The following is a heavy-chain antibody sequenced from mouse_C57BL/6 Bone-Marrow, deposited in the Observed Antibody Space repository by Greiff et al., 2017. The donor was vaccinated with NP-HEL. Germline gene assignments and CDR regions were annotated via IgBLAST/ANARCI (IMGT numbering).Heavy chain of an antibody. D-gene: IGHD1-1*01. Sequence: EVKLMESGGGLVQPGGSLSLSCAASGFTFTDYYMSWVRQPPGKALEWLGFIRNKANGYTTEYSASVKGRFTISRDNSQSILYLQMNALRAEDSATYYCARYKHYYGSSPYWYFDVWGTGTTVTVSS. V-gene: IGHV7-3*01. CDR3: ARYKHYYGSSPYWYFDV. CDR1: GFTFTDYY. CDR2: IRNKANGYTT. J-gene: IGHJ1*03.